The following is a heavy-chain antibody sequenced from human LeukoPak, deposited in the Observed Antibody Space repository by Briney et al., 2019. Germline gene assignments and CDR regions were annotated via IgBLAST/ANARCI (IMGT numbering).Heavy chain of an antibody. CDR3: ARGVFGELEKLMFQH. J-gene: IGHJ1*01. CDR2: INPSGGST. V-gene: IGHV1-46*01. Sequence: ASVKVSCKASGYTFTSYYIHWVRQAPGQGLEWMGIINPSGGSTSYPQKFQDRVTMTRDTSTSTVYMGLSSLKSDDTAIYYCARGVFGELEKLMFQHWGQGTLVTVSS. D-gene: IGHD3-10*02. CDR1: GYTFTSYY.